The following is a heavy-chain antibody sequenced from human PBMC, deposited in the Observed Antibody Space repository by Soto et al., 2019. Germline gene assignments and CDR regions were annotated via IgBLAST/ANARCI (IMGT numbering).Heavy chain of an antibody. CDR1: GYSFTSYW. CDR2: IDPTDSYT. CDR3: ARPADYGDYDH. V-gene: IGHV5-10-1*01. J-gene: IGHJ5*02. Sequence: GESLKISCKASGYSFTSYWISWVRQMPGKGLEWMGRIDPTDSYTDYXPSFQGHVTISLDKSITTAYLQWSSLKASDTAMYYCARPADYGDYDHWGQGTLVTVSS. D-gene: IGHD4-17*01.